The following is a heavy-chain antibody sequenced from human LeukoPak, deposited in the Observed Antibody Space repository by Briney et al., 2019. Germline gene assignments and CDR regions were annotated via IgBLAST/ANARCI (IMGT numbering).Heavy chain of an antibody. J-gene: IGHJ6*03. V-gene: IGHV3-7*01. Sequence: GGSLRLSCAASGFTFSSYGMHWVRQAPGKGLEWVANIKQDGSEKYYVDSVKGRFTISRDNAKNSLYLQMNSLRAEDTAVYYCARDAWLRTYDFWSGYYYYYYMDVWGKGTTVTVSS. CDR3: ARDAWLRTYDFWSGYYYYYYMDV. D-gene: IGHD3-3*01. CDR1: GFTFSSYG. CDR2: IKQDGSEK.